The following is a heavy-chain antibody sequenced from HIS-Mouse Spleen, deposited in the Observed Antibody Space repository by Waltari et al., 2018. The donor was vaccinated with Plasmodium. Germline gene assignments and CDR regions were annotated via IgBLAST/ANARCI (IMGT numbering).Heavy chain of an antibody. CDR3: ASSWYWYFDL. CDR2: RKQDESEK. Sequence: EVQLVESGGGLVQPGGSLRLSCAASGFTFRSDWMSGVRQAPGKGLEGVDKRKQDESEKYDVDSGKGRFTISRDNAKNSLYLQMNSLRAEDTAVYYCASSWYWYFDLWGRGTLVTVSS. V-gene: IGHV3-7*01. D-gene: IGHD6-13*01. CDR1: GFTFRSDW. J-gene: IGHJ2*01.